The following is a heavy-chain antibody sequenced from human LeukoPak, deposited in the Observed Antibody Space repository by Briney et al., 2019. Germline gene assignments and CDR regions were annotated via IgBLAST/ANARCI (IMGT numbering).Heavy chain of an antibody. V-gene: IGHV3-30*18. CDR3: AKDPEGQWVAYYFDY. CDR1: GFTFSSYG. Sequence: GGSLRLSCAASGFTFSSYGMHWVRQAPGKGLEWVAVISYDGSNKNYADSVKGRFTISRDNSKNTLYLQMNSLRAEDTAVYYCAKDPEGQWVAYYFDYWGQGTLVTVSS. J-gene: IGHJ4*02. D-gene: IGHD6-19*01. CDR2: ISYDGSNK.